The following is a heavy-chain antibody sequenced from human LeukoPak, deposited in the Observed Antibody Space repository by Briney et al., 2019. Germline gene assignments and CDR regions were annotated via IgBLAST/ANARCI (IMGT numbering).Heavy chain of an antibody. D-gene: IGHD4-17*01. J-gene: IGHJ4*02. V-gene: IGHV4-59*01. CDR3: ARENDYGDYRIDY. Sequence: PSETLSLTCTVSGGSISSYYWSWIRQPPGKGPEWIGYIYYSGSTNYNPSLKRRVTISVDTSKNQFSLKLSSVTAAETAVYYCARENDYGDYRIDYWGQGTLVTVSS. CDR2: IYYSGST. CDR1: GGSISSYY.